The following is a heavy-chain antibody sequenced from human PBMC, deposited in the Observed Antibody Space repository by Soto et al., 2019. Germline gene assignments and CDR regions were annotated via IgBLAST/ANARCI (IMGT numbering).Heavy chain of an antibody. V-gene: IGHV4-34*01. D-gene: IGHD6-13*01. CDR1: GGSFSGYY. CDR2: INHSGST. CDR3: ARGKEYSSSWYWYYYYGMDV. Sequence: SETLSLTCAVYGGSFSGYYWSWIRQPPGKGLEWIGEINHSGSTNYNPSLKSRVTISVDTSKNQFSLKLSSVTAADTAVYYCARGKEYSSSWYWYYYYGMDVWGQGATVTVSS. J-gene: IGHJ6*02.